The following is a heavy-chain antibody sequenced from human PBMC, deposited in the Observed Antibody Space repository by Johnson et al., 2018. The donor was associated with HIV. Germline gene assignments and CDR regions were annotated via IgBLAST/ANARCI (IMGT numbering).Heavy chain of an antibody. V-gene: IGHV3-30-3*01. CDR2: ISYDGSNK. D-gene: IGHD3-10*01. J-gene: IGHJ3*02. CDR3: ASPYYYASGTYYNEKPMDAFDI. Sequence: QVQLVESGGGVVQPGRSLRLSCAASGFTFSAYAIHWVRQAPGKGLEWVAVISYDGSNKFYADSVKGRFTISRDNSNNTLYLQMNSLRAEDTALYYCASPYYYASGTYYNEKPMDAFDIWGKGTMVTVSS. CDR1: GFTFSAYA.